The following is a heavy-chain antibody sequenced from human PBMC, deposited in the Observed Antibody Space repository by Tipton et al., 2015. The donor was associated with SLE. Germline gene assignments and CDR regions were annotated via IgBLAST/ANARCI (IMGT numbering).Heavy chain of an antibody. Sequence: LVKPSETLSLTCTVSGGSISSYYWSWIRQPAGKGLEWIGRIYTSGSTNYNPSLKSRVTISVDTSKNQFSLKLSSVTAADTAVYYCARTFIKGGGCSGGSCYVNWFDPWGQGTLVTVSS. CDR1: GGSISSYY. J-gene: IGHJ5*02. CDR3: ARTFIKGGGCSGGSCYVNWFDP. V-gene: IGHV4-4*07. D-gene: IGHD2-15*01. CDR2: IYTSGST.